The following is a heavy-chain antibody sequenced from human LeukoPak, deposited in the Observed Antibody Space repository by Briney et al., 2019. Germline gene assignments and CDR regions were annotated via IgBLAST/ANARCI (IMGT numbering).Heavy chain of an antibody. CDR2: IKQDGSEK. D-gene: IGHD5-24*01. Sequence: GGSLRLSCAASGFTFSSYGMNWVRQAPGKGLEWVANIKQDGSEKYYVDSVKGRFTISRDNAKNTLYLQMNSLRAEDTAVYYCARDRVRDGYNWDYWGQGTLVTVSS. V-gene: IGHV3-7*01. CDR1: GFTFSSYG. CDR3: ARDRVRDGYNWDY. J-gene: IGHJ4*02.